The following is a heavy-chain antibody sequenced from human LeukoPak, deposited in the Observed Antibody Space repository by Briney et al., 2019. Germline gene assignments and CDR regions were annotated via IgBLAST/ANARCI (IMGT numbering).Heavy chain of an antibody. D-gene: IGHD1-7*01. J-gene: IGHJ4*02. CDR2: IYPGDSDT. Sequence: HGESLQISCKGSGYIFTSYWIGWGRQMPGKGLEWMGIIYPGDSDTRYSPSFQGQVTISADKSISTAYLQWSSLKASDTAMYYCARHRPSITGTVDGFDYWGQGTLVTVSS. V-gene: IGHV5-51*01. CDR1: GYIFTSYW. CDR3: ARHRPSITGTVDGFDY.